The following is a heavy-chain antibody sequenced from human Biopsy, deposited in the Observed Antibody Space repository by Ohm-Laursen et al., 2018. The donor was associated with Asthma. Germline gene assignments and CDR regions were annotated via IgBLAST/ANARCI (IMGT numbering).Heavy chain of an antibody. CDR2: IKQDGSEK. V-gene: IGHV3-7*01. CDR1: GFSFSSYW. CDR3: ARDGRWFDP. J-gene: IGHJ5*02. Sequence: SLRLSCTASGFSFSSYWMSWVRQAPGKGLECVANIKQDGSEKYYVDSVKGRFSTSRDNAKNSLYLQMNSLRVEDTAVYYCARDGRWFDPWGQGALVTVSS.